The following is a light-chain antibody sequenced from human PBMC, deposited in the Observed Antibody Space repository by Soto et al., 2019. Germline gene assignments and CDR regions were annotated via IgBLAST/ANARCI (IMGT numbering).Light chain of an antibody. V-gene: IGKV3-20*01. CDR1: QSVSSSY. Sequence: EIVLTQSPGTLSLSPGERATLSCRASQSVSSSYLAWYQQKPGQAPRLLIYGASSRATGIPDRFSGSGSGTDFTLTISRLEPEDFAVYYCQQYSTFGPGTKVYIK. CDR2: GAS. J-gene: IGKJ3*01. CDR3: QQYST.